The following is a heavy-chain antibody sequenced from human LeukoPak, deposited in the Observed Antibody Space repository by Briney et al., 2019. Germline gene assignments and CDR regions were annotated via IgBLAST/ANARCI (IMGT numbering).Heavy chain of an antibody. D-gene: IGHD5-18*01. CDR3: ARRAMAYNWFAP. CDR1: GGSISSYY. J-gene: IGHJ5*02. CDR2: IYYSGST. V-gene: IGHV4-59*01. Sequence: SETLSLTCTVSGGSISSYYWSWIRQPPGKGLEWIGYIYYSGSTNYNPSLKSRVTISVDTSKNQFSLKLSSVTAADTAVYYCARRAMAYNWFAPWGQGTLVTVSS.